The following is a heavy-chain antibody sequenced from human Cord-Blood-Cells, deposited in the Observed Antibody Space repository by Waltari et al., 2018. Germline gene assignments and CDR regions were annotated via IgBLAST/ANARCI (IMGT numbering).Heavy chain of an antibody. V-gene: IGHV3-30-3*01. CDR2: ISYDGSNK. D-gene: IGHD6-6*01. J-gene: IGHJ4*02. CDR3: ARGEGSSSMSY. CDR1: GFTFSSYA. Sequence: QVQLVESGGGVVQPGRSLRLSCAASGFTFSSYAMHWVRQAPGKGLEWVAVISYDGSNKYYADSVKGRFTISRDNSKNTLYLQMNSLRAEDTAVYYCARGEGSSSMSYWGKGTLVTVSS.